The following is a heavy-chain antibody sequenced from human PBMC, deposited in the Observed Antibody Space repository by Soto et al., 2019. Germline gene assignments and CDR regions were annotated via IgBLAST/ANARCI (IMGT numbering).Heavy chain of an antibody. Sequence: QXLSLTCAISGDXVSSNSAAWNWIRQSPSRGLEWLGRTYYRSKWYNDYAVSVKSRITINPDTSKNQFSLQLNSVTTEETAVYYCARDRIAAAGKANWFDPWGQGTLGTVSS. CDR3: ARDRIAAAGKANWFDP. V-gene: IGHV6-1*01. CDR1: GDXVSSNSAA. J-gene: IGHJ5*02. D-gene: IGHD6-13*01. CDR2: TYYRSKWYN.